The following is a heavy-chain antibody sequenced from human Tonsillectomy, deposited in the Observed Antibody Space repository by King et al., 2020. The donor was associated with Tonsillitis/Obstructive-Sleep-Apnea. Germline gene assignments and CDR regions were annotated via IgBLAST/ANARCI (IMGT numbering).Heavy chain of an antibody. V-gene: IGHV4-34*01. CDR2: INDSGGT. CDR1: GGSFSAYY. J-gene: IGHJ6*02. CDR3: AGGSYNYNGMDV. D-gene: IGHD5-24*01. Sequence: VQPQQWGAGLLKPSETLSLTCAVYGGSFSAYYWSWIRQPPGKGLEWIGEINDSGGTNYNPSLKSRVTISVDTSKNQFSLNLRFVTAADTAVYYCAGGSYNYNGMDVWGQGTTVTVSS.